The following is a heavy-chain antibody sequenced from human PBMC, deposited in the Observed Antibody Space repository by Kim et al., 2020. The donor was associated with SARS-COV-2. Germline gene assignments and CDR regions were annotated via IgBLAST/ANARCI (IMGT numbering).Heavy chain of an antibody. CDR1: GFTFSSYA. V-gene: IGHV3-30*04. Sequence: GGSLRLSCAASGFTFSSYAMHWVRQAPGKGLEWVAVISYDGSNKYYADSVKGRFTISRDNSKNTLYLQMNSLRAEDTAVYYCARGRGADYYGSGSPSYGMDVWGQGTTVTVSS. CDR2: ISYDGSNK. CDR3: ARGRGADYYGSGSPSYGMDV. J-gene: IGHJ6*02. D-gene: IGHD3-10*01.